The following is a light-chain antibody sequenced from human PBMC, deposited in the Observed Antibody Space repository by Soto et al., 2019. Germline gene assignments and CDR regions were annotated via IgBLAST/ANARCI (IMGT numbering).Light chain of an antibody. J-gene: IGLJ2*01. CDR2: DVS. Sequence: QSVLAQSPSASGSPGQSVTISCTGTSSDIGGYDSVSWYQQHPGKAPKVMIYDVSKRPSGVPDRFSGSKSGNTASLTISGLQAEDEAEYYCSSYSISSTLVFGGGTQLTVL. CDR1: SSDIGGYDS. CDR3: SSYSISSTLV. V-gene: IGLV2-8*01.